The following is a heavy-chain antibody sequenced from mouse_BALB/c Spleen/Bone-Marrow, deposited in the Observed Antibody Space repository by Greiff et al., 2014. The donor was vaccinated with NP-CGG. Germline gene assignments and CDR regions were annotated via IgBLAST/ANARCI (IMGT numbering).Heavy chain of an antibody. V-gene: IGHV14-3*02. CDR2: IDPANGNT. D-gene: IGHD1-2*01. J-gene: IGHJ2*01. CDR3: ARTAPENFDY. CDR1: GFNIKDTY. Sequence: EVQLQQSGAELVKPGASVTLSCTASGFNIKDTYMHWVKQRPEQGLEWIGRIDPANGNTKYDPKFQGKATITADTSSNTAYLQLSSLTSEDTAVYYCARTAPENFDYWGQGTTLTVSS.